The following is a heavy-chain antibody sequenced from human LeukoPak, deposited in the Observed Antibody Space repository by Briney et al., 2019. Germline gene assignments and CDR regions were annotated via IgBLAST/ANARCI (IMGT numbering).Heavy chain of an antibody. CDR1: GFAFSAHA. CDR3: AKEGIAVASFDY. Sequence: GASLRLSCAASGFAFSAHAMSWVRQAPGKGLEWVSAISGSISGSGGSTYYADSVKGRFTISRDNSKNTLFLQLNSLRAEDTAVYYCAKEGIAVASFDYWGQGTLVTVSS. D-gene: IGHD6-19*01. J-gene: IGHJ4*02. CDR2: ISGSISGSGGST. V-gene: IGHV3-23*01.